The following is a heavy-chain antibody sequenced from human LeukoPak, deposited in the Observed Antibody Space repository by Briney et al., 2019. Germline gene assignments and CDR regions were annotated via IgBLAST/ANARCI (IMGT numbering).Heavy chain of an antibody. CDR3: AREWELRPQGAFDI. D-gene: IGHD1-26*01. V-gene: IGHV1-8*02. CDR2: MNPNSGNT. CDR1: GYTFTSYY. J-gene: IGHJ3*02. Sequence: ASVKVSCKASGYTFTSYYMHWVRQAPGQGLEWMGWMNPNSGNTGYAQKFQGRVTMTRNTSISTAYMELSSLRSEDTAVYYCAREWELRPQGAFDIWGQGTMVTVSS.